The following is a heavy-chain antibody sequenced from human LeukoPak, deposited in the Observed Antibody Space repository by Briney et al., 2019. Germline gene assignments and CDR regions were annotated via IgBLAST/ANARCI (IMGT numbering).Heavy chain of an antibody. J-gene: IGHJ4*02. CDR1: GFTFSSYE. D-gene: IGHD3-16*01. V-gene: IGHV3-48*03. CDR2: ISSTGSTI. CDR3: ARDDAVITSSPFDY. Sequence: GGSLRLSCAASGFTFSSYEMNWVRQAPGKGLEWVSYISSTGSTIYYADSVKGRFTISRDNSKNTLSLQMNSLRAEDTAVYYCARDDAVITSSPFDYWGQGTLVTVSS.